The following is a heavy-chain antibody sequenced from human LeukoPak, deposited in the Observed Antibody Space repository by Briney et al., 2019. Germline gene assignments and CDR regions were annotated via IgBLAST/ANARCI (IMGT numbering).Heavy chain of an antibody. CDR3: ARSYHYGSGSYSYYFDY. D-gene: IGHD3-10*01. Sequence: SQTLSLTRTVSGGSISSGDYYWSWIRQPPGKGLEWIGYIYNSGSTDYNPSLKSRVTISLDTSKKQFSLRLRSVTAADTAVYYCARSYHYGSGSYSYYFDYWGQGTLVTVSS. V-gene: IGHV4-30-4*01. CDR2: IYNSGST. CDR1: GGSISSGDYY. J-gene: IGHJ4*02.